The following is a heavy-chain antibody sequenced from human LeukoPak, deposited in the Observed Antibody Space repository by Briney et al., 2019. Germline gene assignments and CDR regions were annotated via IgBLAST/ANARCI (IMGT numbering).Heavy chain of an antibody. J-gene: IGHJ5*02. V-gene: IGHV1-8*03. D-gene: IGHD6-19*01. CDR2: MSPNSGDT. CDR1: GGTFSSYA. Sequence: ASVKVSCKASGGTFSSYAISWVRQATGQGLEWMGWMSPNSGDTGYAQKFQGRVTITRNTSISTAYMELSSLTSEDTAVYYCARGLGSSGWYWFDPWGQGTLVTVSS. CDR3: ARGLGSSGWYWFDP.